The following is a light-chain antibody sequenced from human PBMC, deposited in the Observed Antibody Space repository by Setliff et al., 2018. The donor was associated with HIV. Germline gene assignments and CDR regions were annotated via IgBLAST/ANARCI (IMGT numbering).Light chain of an antibody. V-gene: IGLV2-23*02. CDR1: SSDVGGSNY. J-gene: IGLJ2*01. CDR3: CSYVGSTASVV. CDR2: DVN. Sequence: QSALTQPASVSGSPGQSITISCTGTSSDVGGSNYVSWYQQFPGKAPKLILYDVNKRPSGVSSRFSGSKSGNTASLTISGLQAEDDAHYWCCSYVGSTASVVFGGGTKVTVL.